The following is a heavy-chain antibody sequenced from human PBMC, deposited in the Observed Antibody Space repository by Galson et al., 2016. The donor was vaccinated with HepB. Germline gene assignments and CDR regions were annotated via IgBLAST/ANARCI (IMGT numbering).Heavy chain of an antibody. CDR2: ISRSGDAT. CDR1: GFTFSSYA. Sequence: SLRLSCAASGFTFSSYAMDWVRQAPRKGLEWVSAISRSGDATYYADSVKGRFTIFRDNSKDTLYLQMNSLRAEDTAVYYCAKEVGTVHPSNWVDPWGQGTLVTVSS. V-gene: IGHV3-23*01. D-gene: IGHD1-26*01. J-gene: IGHJ5*02. CDR3: AKEVGTVHPSNWVDP.